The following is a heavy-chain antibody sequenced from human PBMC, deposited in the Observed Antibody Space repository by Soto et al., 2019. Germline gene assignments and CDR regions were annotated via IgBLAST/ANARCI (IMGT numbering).Heavy chain of an antibody. CDR1: GGSISTGGYY. J-gene: IGHJ5*02. Sequence: QVQLQESGTGLVKPSQTLSLTCTVSGGSISTGGYYWSWIRQHPGKGLAWIGYIYNSATTYYNPSLKRRVTISVDTSKNQVSLTLSSVTVADTAVYYCERDPAPWGQGALVTVSS. CDR3: ERDPAP. V-gene: IGHV4-31*03. CDR2: IYNSATT.